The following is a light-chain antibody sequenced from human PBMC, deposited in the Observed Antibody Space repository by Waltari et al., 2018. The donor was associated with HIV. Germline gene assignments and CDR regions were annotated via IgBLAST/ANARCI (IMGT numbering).Light chain of an antibody. J-gene: IGKJ1*01. V-gene: IGKV3-20*01. CDR1: QSVSSNS. CDR2: GAT. CDR3: QQYNTSPWT. Sequence: EIVLTQSPDTLSLSPGERATLSCRASQSVSSNSLAWYPRTPGQAPRLLIYGATSRATGIPDRFSGSGSGTDFSLTISRLEPEDFAVYYCQQYNTSPWTFGQGTRVEIK.